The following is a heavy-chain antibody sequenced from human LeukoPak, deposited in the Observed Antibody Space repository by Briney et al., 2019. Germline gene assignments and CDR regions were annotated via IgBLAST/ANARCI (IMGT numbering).Heavy chain of an antibody. V-gene: IGHV1-46*01. CDR2: INPSGGST. Sequence: GASVKVSCKASGYTFTGYYMHWVRQAPGQGLEWMGWINPSGGSTSYAQKFQGRVTMTRDMSTSTVYMELSSLRSEDTAVYYCARAREGFWSGYYDASYYFDYWGQGTLVTVSS. CDR3: ARAREGFWSGYYDASYYFDY. D-gene: IGHD3-3*01. CDR1: GYTFTGYY. J-gene: IGHJ4*02.